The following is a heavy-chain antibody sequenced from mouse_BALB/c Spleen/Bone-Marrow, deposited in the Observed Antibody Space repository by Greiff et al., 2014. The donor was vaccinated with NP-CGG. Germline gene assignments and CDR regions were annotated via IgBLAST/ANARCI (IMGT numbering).Heavy chain of an antibody. CDR3: TIWLPYATAY. D-gene: IGHD2-2*01. Sequence: VQLQQSGAELVRPGASVKLSCKASGYNFNNYWINWVKQRPGQGLEWIGNIYPSDSYTNYNQKFKDKATLTVDKSSSTAYMQLSRPTSEDSAVYYCTIWLPYATAYWGQGTSVTVSS. V-gene: IGHV1-69*02. J-gene: IGHJ4*01. CDR1: GYNFNNYW. CDR2: IYPSDSYT.